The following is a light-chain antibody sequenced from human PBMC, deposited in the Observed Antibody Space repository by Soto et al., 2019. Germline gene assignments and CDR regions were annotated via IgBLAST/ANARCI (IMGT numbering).Light chain of an antibody. CDR2: GAS. CDR3: QQYGTSPYT. CDR1: QSVSSSY. Sequence: EIVLTQSPGTLSLSPGERATLSCRASQSVSSSYLAWYQHKPGQAPRLLIYGASSRATGIPDRCSGSGSGTDLTRTISRLEPDDFAVYSCQQYGTSPYTFGQGTKREIK. V-gene: IGKV3-20*01. J-gene: IGKJ2*01.